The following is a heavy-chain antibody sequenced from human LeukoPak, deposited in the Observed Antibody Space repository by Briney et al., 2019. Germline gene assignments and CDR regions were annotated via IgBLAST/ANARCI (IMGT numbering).Heavy chain of an antibody. V-gene: IGHV3-74*03. CDR2: INSDGSSI. D-gene: IGHD5-12*01. CDR1: GFTFSSYW. CDR3: AREGRVSGYDFDC. J-gene: IGHJ4*02. Sequence: GGSLRLSCAASGFTFSSYWMHWVRQAPGTGLVWVSRINSDGSSITYADSVQGRFTIPRDNAKYTQYLQMNSQRVEDTVVYYCAREGRVSGYDFDCWGQGTLVTVSS.